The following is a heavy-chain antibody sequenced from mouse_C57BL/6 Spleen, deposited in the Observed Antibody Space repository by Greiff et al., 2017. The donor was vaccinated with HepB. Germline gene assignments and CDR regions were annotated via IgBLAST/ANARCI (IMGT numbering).Heavy chain of an antibody. CDR1: GYTFTSYW. J-gene: IGHJ4*01. V-gene: IGHV1-64*01. CDR2: IHPNSGST. Sequence: QVQLQQPGAELVKPGASVKLSCKASGYTFTSYWMHWVKQRPGQGLEWIGMIHPNSGSTNYNEKFKSKATLTADKSSSTAYMQLSSLTSEDSAVYYCASLSPNGAMDYWGQGTSVTVSS. CDR3: ASLSPNGAMDY.